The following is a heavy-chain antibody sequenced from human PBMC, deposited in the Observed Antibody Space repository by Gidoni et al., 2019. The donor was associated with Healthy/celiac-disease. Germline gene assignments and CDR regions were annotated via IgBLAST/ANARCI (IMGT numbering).Heavy chain of an antibody. CDR1: GGSISSYY. D-gene: IGHD3-10*01. V-gene: IGHV4-4*07. CDR2: IYTSGST. Sequence: QVQLQESGPGLVKPSETLSLTCTVSGGSISSYYWSWIRQPAGKGLGWIGRIYTSGSTNYNPSLKSRVTMSVDTSKNQFSLKLSSVTAADTAVYYCARDQYYYGSGSYLFDYWGQGTLVTVSS. CDR3: ARDQYYYGSGSYLFDY. J-gene: IGHJ4*02.